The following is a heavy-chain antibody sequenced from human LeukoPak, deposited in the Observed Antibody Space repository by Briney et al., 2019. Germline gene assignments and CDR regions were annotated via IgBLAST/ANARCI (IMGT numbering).Heavy chain of an antibody. J-gene: IGHJ5*02. CDR3: ARDRNYPQDYGGKGWFDP. CDR1: GGTFSSYA. D-gene: IGHD4-23*01. CDR2: IIPIFGTA. Sequence: SVKVSCKASGGTFSSYAISWVRQAPGQGLEWMGGIIPIFGTANYAQKFQGRVTITTDESTSTAYMEPSSLRSEDTAVYYCARDRNYPQDYGGKGWFDPWGQGTLVTVSS. V-gene: IGHV1-69*05.